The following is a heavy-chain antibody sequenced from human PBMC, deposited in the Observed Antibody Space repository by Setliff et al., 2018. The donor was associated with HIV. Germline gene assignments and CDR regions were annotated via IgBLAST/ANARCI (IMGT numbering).Heavy chain of an antibody. CDR2: IKRDGSEK. J-gene: IGHJ4*02. D-gene: IGHD6-13*01. CDR3: VKSSSSWHGVDY. Sequence: GGSLRLSCEASGFTFSSHGMHWVRQAPGKGLEWVANIKRDGSEKRYVDSVKGRFTISRDNAKNTLYLQMNSLRAEDAAIYYCVKSSSSWHGVDYWGQGTLVTVSS. CDR1: GFTFSSHG. V-gene: IGHV3-7*01.